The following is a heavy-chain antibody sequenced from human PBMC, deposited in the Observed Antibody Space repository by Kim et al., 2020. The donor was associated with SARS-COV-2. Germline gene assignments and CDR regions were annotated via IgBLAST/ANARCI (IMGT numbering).Heavy chain of an antibody. CDR3: AKDIAVVVGVDAFDI. J-gene: IGHJ3*02. D-gene: IGHD2-2*01. Sequence: GGSLRLSCAASGLTFSSYAMSWVRQAPGKGLEWVSAISGSGGSTYYADSVKGRFTISRDNSKNTLYLQMNSLRAEDTAVYYCAKDIAVVVGVDAFDIWGQGTMVTVSS. CDR1: GLTFSSYA. CDR2: ISGSGGST. V-gene: IGHV3-23*01.